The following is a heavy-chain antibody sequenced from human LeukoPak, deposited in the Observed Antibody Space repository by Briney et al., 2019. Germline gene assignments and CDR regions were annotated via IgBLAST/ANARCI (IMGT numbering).Heavy chain of an antibody. CDR3: AREGYGGNSFAFDI. D-gene: IGHD4-23*01. V-gene: IGHV1-69*05. CDR2: IIPIFGTA. Sequence: WASVKVSCKASGGTFSSYANSWVRQAPGQGLEWMGGIIPIFGTANYAQKFQGRVTITTDESTSTAYMELSSLRSEDTAVYYCAREGYGGNSFAFDIWGQGTMVTASS. J-gene: IGHJ3*02. CDR1: GGTFSSYA.